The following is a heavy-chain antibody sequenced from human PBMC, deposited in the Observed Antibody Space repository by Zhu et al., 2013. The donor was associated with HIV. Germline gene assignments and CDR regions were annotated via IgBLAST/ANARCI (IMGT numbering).Heavy chain of an antibody. V-gene: IGHV3-23*01. J-gene: IGHJ6*02. CDR1: GFTFNNYA. Sequence: EVQVLESGGGLVQPGGSLRLSCVASGFTFNNYAMSWVRQAPGKGLEWVSAISASSAKTYYSDPVKGRFTISRDNSKNTLYLQMNSLRAEDTAVYYCARVGNTLDLWTHYGMDVWGQGTTVTVSS. D-gene: IGHD3-3*01. CDR3: ARVGNTLDLWTHYGMDV. CDR2: ISASSAKT.